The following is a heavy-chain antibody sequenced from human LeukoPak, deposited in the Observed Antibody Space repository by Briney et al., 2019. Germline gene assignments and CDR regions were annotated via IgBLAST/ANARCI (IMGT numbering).Heavy chain of an antibody. J-gene: IGHJ4*02. CDR2: IHNSGST. Sequence: PSETLSLTCTVAYDSISSYYWSWIRQPPGKGLEWIGYIHNSGSTMYNPSLKSRLAMSLDTSKNQFSLNLNSVTAADTAVYYCARGFRGAADYWGQGTLVTVSS. D-gene: IGHD3-16*01. CDR3: ARGFRGAADY. CDR1: YDSISSYY. V-gene: IGHV4-59*01.